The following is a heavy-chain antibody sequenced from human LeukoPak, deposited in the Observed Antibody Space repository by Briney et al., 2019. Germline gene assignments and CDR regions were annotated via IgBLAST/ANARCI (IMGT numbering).Heavy chain of an antibody. CDR3: ARIYCSSTSCHFTTSGELDY. V-gene: IGHV3-21*01. CDR2: ISSTGNYI. J-gene: IGHJ4*02. Sequence: GGSLRLSCAASGFTFITYSMNWVRQAPEKGLEWVSSISSTGNYIYYADSVKGRFTISRDNAKNSLYLQMNSLRAEDTAVYYCARIYCSSTSCHFTTSGELDYWGQGTLVTVSS. D-gene: IGHD2-2*01. CDR1: GFTFITYS.